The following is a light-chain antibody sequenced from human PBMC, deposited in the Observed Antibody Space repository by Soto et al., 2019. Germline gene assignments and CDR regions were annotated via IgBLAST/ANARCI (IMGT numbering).Light chain of an antibody. Sequence: DLQMTQSPSTLSASVGDRVTITCRASQNINIWLAWYQQKPGTAPKLMIYKASTLESRVPSRFSGNGSGTDFTLTISSLQLDDSATNYSQQYNGLPTWTFGHGTKVEMK. CDR1: QNINIW. CDR2: KAS. V-gene: IGKV1-5*03. J-gene: IGKJ1*01. CDR3: QQYNGLPTWT.